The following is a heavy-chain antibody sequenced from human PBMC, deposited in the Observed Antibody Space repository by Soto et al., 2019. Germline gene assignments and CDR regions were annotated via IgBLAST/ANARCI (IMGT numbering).Heavy chain of an antibody. CDR2: IWYDGSNK. D-gene: IGHD3-22*01. CDR3: PRDRDNFYDSSGYYFSDSFDH. CDR1: GFSFRTYG. Sequence: QVQLVEAGGGVVQPGRSLRLSCAASGFSFRTYGIHWVRQAPGKGLEWVAVIWYDGSNKYYADSVKGRFTISRDNSENTLYQQMNSLRADDAAVYYYPRDRDNFYDSSGYYFSDSFDHWGQGTMVTVSS. J-gene: IGHJ3*01. V-gene: IGHV3-33*01.